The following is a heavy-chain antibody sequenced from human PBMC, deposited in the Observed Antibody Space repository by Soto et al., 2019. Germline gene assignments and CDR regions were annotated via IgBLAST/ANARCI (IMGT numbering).Heavy chain of an antibody. CDR2: ISYDGSNK. CDR1: GFTFSSYG. Sequence: ESGGGVVQPGRSLRLSCAASGFTFSSYGMHWVRQAPGKGLEWVAVISYDGSNKYYADSVKGRFTISRDNSKNTLYLQMNSLRAEDTAVYYCAKPEGVGYYYGMDVWGQGTTVTVSS. CDR3: AKPEGVGYYYGMDV. V-gene: IGHV3-30*18. D-gene: IGHD3-16*01. J-gene: IGHJ6*02.